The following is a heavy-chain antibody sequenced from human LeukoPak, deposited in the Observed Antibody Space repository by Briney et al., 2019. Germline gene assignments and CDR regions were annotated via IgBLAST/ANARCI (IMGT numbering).Heavy chain of an antibody. CDR2: IIPIFGTV. Sequence: SVKVSCKASGGTFSSYAISWVRQAPGHGLEWMGGIIPIFGTVYYAQKFQGRVTITADKSTSTAYMELSSLRSEDTAVYYCARGSSGSGSYYYYYYYYYMDVWGKGTTVTVSS. CDR1: GGTFSSYA. D-gene: IGHD1-26*01. J-gene: IGHJ6*03. CDR3: ARGSSGSGSYYYYYYYYYMDV. V-gene: IGHV1-69*06.